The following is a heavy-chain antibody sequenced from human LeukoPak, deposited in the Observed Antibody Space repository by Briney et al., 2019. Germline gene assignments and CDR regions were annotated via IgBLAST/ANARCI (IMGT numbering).Heavy chain of an antibody. Sequence: PGGSLRLSCGASGFTFRSYAMHWVRQAPGKGLEWVALISYDGSNKYYGDSVEGRFTISRDNSMGTLSLQMNSLRPEDTAVYYCARDLGPRWYFDLWGRGTLVTVSS. J-gene: IGHJ2*01. D-gene: IGHD3-16*01. CDR1: GFTFRSYA. V-gene: IGHV3-30-3*01. CDR3: ARDLGPRWYFDL. CDR2: ISYDGSNK.